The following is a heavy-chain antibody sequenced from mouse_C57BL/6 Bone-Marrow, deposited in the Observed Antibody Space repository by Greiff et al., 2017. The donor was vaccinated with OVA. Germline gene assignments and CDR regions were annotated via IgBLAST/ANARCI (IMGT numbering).Heavy chain of an antibody. CDR3: AKYAYCLFAY. D-gene: IGHD1-1*01. CDR2: IWRGGST. J-gene: IGHJ3*01. CDR1: GFSLTSYG. Sequence: VQLQQSGPGLVQPSQSLSITCTVSGFSLTSYGVHWVRQSPGKGLEWLGVIWRGGSTDYNAAFMSRLSITKDNSKSQIFFKMISLQADATAPYYCAKYAYCLFAYWGQGTLFTVSA. V-gene: IGHV2-5*01.